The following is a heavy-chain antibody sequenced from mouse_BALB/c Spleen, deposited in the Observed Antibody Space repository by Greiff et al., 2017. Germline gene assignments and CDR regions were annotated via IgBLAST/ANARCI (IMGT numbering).Heavy chain of an antibody. CDR2: ISSGGST. V-gene: IGHV5-6-5*01. J-gene: IGHJ1*01. Sequence: DVMLVESGGGLVKPGGSLKLSCAASGFTFSSYAMSWVRQTPEKRLEWVASISSGGSTYYPDSVKGRFTISRDNARNILYLQMSSLRSEDTAMYYCARAFYDGYYESFDVWGAGTTVTVSS. CDR3: ARAFYDGYYESFDV. CDR1: GFTFSSYA. D-gene: IGHD2-3*01.